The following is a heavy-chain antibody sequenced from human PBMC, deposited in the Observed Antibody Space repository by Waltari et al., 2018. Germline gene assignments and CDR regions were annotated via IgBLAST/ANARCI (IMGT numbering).Heavy chain of an antibody. Sequence: EVQLVESGGGLVQPGGSLRLSWAASGFTFGRSWMRWVRQAPGKGLEWVAKIKEDGSEKDYVDSVKGRFTISRDNAKNSLYLQMDSLRAEDTAVYYCATMGVGRFDYWGQGTLVTVSS. CDR2: IKEDGSEK. CDR3: ATMGVGRFDY. CDR1: GFTFGRSW. J-gene: IGHJ4*02. D-gene: IGHD2-8*01. V-gene: IGHV3-7*02.